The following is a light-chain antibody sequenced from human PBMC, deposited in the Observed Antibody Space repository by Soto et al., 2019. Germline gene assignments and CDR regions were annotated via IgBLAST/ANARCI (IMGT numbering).Light chain of an antibody. CDR2: KAS. Sequence: DIQMTQSPSTLPASVGDRVTVTCRASQSIRSWLAWYQEKPGKAPKRLIYKASLLETGVPSRFSGSGSGTEFTLTISSLQTDDFGTYYCQQYNSHPWTFGQGTKVEMK. CDR1: QSIRSW. V-gene: IGKV1-5*03. CDR3: QQYNSHPWT. J-gene: IGKJ1*01.